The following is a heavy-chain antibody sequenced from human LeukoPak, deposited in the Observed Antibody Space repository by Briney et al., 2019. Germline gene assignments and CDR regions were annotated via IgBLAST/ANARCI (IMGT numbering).Heavy chain of an antibody. Sequence: GGSLRLSCAASGFTVSSNYMSWVRQAPGKGLEWVSVIYSGGSTYYADSVKGRFTISRDNSKNTLYLQMNSLRAEDTAVYYCASGTLTYSGSYYSIDYWGQGTLVTVSS. CDR3: ASGTLTYSGSYYSIDY. J-gene: IGHJ4*02. D-gene: IGHD1-26*01. V-gene: IGHV3-53*01. CDR2: IYSGGST. CDR1: GFTVSSNY.